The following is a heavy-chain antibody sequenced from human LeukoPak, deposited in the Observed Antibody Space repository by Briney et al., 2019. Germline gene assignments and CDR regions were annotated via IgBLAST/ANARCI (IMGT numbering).Heavy chain of an antibody. D-gene: IGHD4-17*01. J-gene: IGHJ4*02. V-gene: IGHV3-66*01. CDR3: AKDREGMTTVSNFDY. Sequence: GGSLRLSCAASGFTVSSNYMSWVRQAPGKGLEWVSVIYSGGSTYYADSVKGRFTISRDNSKNTLYLQMNSLRAEDTAVYYCAKDREGMTTVSNFDYWGQGTLVTVSS. CDR2: IYSGGST. CDR1: GFTVSSNY.